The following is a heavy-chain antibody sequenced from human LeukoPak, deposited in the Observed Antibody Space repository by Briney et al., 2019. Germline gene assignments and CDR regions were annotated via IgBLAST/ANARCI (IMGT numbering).Heavy chain of an antibody. J-gene: IGHJ6*03. CDR3: ARDQNPYSYYMDV. CDR2: INTSGGST. CDR1: GFTFSKFP. V-gene: IGHV3-23*01. Sequence: GSLRLSCAASGFTFSKFPMGWVRQAPGKGLEWVSTINTSGGSTYYADSVKGRFTISRDNAKNTLYLQMNSLRAEDTAVYYCARDQNPYSYYMDVWGNGTTVTVSS. D-gene: IGHD1-14*01.